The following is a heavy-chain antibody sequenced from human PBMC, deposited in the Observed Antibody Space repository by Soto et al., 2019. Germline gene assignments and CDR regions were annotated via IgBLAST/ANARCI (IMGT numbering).Heavy chain of an antibody. Sequence: SEPLSLTCPVSGGSISSVGDYWSWNRQTPGKGLEWIGHIYYSGSPYYNPSLRCRLTISVDTSKSQFSLKLSSVTAADTAVYFCARDDSSSWSDYYYGMDVWGQGTTVTVSS. CDR2: IYYSGSP. V-gene: IGHV4-30-4*01. D-gene: IGHD6-13*01. CDR1: GGSISSVGDY. CDR3: ARDDSSSWSDYYYGMDV. J-gene: IGHJ6*02.